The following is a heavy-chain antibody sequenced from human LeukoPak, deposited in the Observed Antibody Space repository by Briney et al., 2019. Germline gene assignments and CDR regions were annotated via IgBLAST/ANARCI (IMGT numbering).Heavy chain of an antibody. CDR3: ARGIGYDTSDY. CDR1: GFTFSSYA. J-gene: IGHJ4*02. CDR2: ISGSGGST. D-gene: IGHD5-12*01. Sequence: GGSLRLSCAASGFTFSSYAMSWVRQAPGKGLEWVSAISGSGGSTYYADSVKGRFTISRDNAQNTLYLQMNSLRAEDTAMYYCARGIGYDTSDYWGQGTLVTVSS. V-gene: IGHV3-23*01.